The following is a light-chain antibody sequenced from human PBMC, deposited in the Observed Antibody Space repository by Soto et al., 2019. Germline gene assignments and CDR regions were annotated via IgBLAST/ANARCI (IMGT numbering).Light chain of an antibody. J-gene: IGKJ2*01. CDR1: QSISSW. CDR3: QQYNSYSPT. Sequence: DIQMTQSPSTLSASVGDRVTITCRASQSISSWLAWYQQKPGKAPKLLIYDASSLESGVPSRFSRSGSGTEFTHTISSLQPDDFATYYCQQYNSYSPTFGQGTKLEIK. CDR2: DAS. V-gene: IGKV1-5*01.